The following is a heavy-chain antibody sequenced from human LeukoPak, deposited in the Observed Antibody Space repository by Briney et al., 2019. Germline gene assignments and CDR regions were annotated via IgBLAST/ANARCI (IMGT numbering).Heavy chain of an antibody. CDR3: AGEEGIAGAGRGFDY. Sequence: PGRSLRLSCAASGFTFSSYAMHWVRQAPGKGLEWVAVISYDGSNKYYADSVKGRFTISRDNSKNTLYLQMNSLRAEDTAVYYCAGEEGIAGAGRGFDYWGQGTLVTVSS. V-gene: IGHV3-30-3*01. D-gene: IGHD6-19*01. J-gene: IGHJ4*02. CDR2: ISYDGSNK. CDR1: GFTFSSYA.